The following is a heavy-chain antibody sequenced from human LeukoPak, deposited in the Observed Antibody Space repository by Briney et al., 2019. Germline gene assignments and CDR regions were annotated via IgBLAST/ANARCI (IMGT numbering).Heavy chain of an antibody. CDR1: GFTFSSYW. D-gene: IGHD3-9*01. CDR2: IKQDGSEK. CDR3: AKTFLTVLYGMDV. J-gene: IGHJ6*02. V-gene: IGHV3-7*03. Sequence: PGGSLRLSCAASGFTFSSYWMSWVRQGPGKGLEWVATIKQDGSEKYYVDSVRGRFTISRDNAKNSLYLQMNSLRAEDTALYHCAKTFLTVLYGMDVWGQGTTVTVSS.